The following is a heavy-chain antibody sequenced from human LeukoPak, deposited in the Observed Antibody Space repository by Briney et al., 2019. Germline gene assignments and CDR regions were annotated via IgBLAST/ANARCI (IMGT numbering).Heavy chain of an antibody. Sequence: GGSLRLSCAASGFTFSNAWMSWVRQAPGKGLEWVGRIKSKTDGGTTDYAAPVKGRFTISRDDSKNTLYLQMNSLKTEDTAVYYCTTARGARYFDWFACNYFDYWGQGTLVTVSS. D-gene: IGHD3-9*01. CDR2: IKSKTDGGTT. V-gene: IGHV3-15*01. CDR1: GFTFSNAW. CDR3: TTARGARYFDWFACNYFDY. J-gene: IGHJ4*02.